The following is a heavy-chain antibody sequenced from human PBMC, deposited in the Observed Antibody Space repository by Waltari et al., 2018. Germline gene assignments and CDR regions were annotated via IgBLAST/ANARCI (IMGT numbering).Heavy chain of an antibody. J-gene: IGHJ4*02. V-gene: IGHV1-69*04. CDR2: IIPILGIA. CDR1: GGTFSSYA. D-gene: IGHD3-10*01. CDR3: ASGAPGPRGGPYYFDY. Sequence: QVQLVQSGAEVKKPGSSVKVSCKASGGTFSSYAISWVRQAPGQGLEWMGGIIPILGIANYAQKFQGRVTITADESTSTAYMELSSLRSEDTAVYYCASGAPGPRGGPYYFDYWGQGTLVTVSS.